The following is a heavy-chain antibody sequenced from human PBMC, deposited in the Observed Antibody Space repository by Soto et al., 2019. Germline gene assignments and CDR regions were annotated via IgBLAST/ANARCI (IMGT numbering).Heavy chain of an antibody. J-gene: IGHJ4*02. D-gene: IGHD5-12*01. CDR3: ARDSPIGSTYSGYDAIDS. Sequence: QVQLVQSGAEVKKPGSSVKVSCKASGGTFSTSTFTWVRQSPGQGLEWMGRTIPLLNVADYAQHLQPRVTITADKSTSPACMVLASLTSKDTAVYYCARDSPIGSTYSGYDAIDSWGQGTLVTVSS. CDR1: GGTFSTST. CDR2: TIPLLNVA. V-gene: IGHV1-69*08.